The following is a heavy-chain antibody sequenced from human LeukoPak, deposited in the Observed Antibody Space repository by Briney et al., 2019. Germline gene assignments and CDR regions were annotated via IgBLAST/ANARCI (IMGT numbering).Heavy chain of an antibody. Sequence: GGSLRLSCAASGFTFSSYAMSWVRQAPGKGLEWVSAISGGGGSTYYADSVKGRFTISRDNSKNTLYLQVNSLRAEDTAVYYCAKDPRPNYYDSSGYQGPRGYWGQGTLVTVSS. CDR1: GFTFSSYA. CDR3: AKDPRPNYYDSSGYQGPRGY. J-gene: IGHJ4*02. V-gene: IGHV3-23*01. D-gene: IGHD3-22*01. CDR2: ISGGGGST.